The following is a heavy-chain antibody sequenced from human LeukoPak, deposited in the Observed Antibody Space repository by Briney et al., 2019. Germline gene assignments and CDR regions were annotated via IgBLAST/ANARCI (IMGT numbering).Heavy chain of an antibody. J-gene: IGHJ4*02. Sequence: ASVKVSCKASGYTFTSYGIIWVRQAPGQGLEWMGWISAYNGNTNYAQRFQGRVTMTRDTSTRTGYMELRSLRSDDTAVYYCARGYGDARGGIDYWGQGSLVIVSS. CDR2: ISAYNGNT. CDR1: GYTFTSYG. CDR3: ARGYGDARGGIDY. D-gene: IGHD4-17*01. V-gene: IGHV1-18*04.